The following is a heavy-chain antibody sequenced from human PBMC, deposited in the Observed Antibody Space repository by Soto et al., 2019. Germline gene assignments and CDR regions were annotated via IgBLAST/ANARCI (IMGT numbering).Heavy chain of an antibody. CDR1: GGSFSGYY. CDR3: ARGGCNQTRYWFDP. V-gene: IGHV4-34*01. CDR2: INHSGST. J-gene: IGHJ5*02. Sequence: SETLSLTCAVYGGSFSGYYWSWIRQPPGKGLEWIGEINHSGSTNYNPSLKSRVTISVDTSKNQFSLKLSSVTAADTAVYYCARGGCNQTRYWFDPRGQGTLVTVSS. D-gene: IGHD2-15*01.